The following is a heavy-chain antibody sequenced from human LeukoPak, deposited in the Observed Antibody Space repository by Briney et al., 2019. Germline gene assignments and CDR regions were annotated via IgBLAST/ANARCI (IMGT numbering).Heavy chain of an antibody. V-gene: IGHV4-61*08. J-gene: IGHJ4*02. D-gene: IGHD3-3*01. CDR3: ARASSRVSHFGCFDY. CDR1: GGSISSGDYY. CDR2: IYYSGST. Sequence: SQTLSLTCTVSGGSISSGDYYWSWIRQPPGKGLEWIGYIYYSGSTNYNPSLKSRVTISVDTSKNQFSLKLSSATAADTAVYYCARASSRVSHFGCFDYWGQGTLVTVSS.